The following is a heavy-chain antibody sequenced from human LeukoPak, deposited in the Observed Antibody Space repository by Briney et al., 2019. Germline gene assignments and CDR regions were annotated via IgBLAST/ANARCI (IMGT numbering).Heavy chain of an antibody. CDR1: GFTFSSYT. J-gene: IGHJ4*02. V-gene: IGHV3-23*01. CDR3: AKDGGLWVSAHWGDS. D-gene: IGHD7-27*01. CDR2: ITTSDGNT. Sequence: GGSLRLPCAASGFTFSSYTMSWVRQAPGKGLEWVSTITTSDGNTYYADSVKGRFTVSRDNSKNTLYLQMNSLRAEDTAVYYCAKDGGLWVSAHWGDSWGRGTLVTVSS.